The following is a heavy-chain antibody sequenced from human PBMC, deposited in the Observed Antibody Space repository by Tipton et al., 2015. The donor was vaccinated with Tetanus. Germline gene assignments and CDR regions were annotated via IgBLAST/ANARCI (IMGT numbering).Heavy chain of an antibody. V-gene: IGHV1-18*01. CDR2: ISAYNGKT. D-gene: IGHD6-25*01. Sequence: QFGPEVKEPGASVKVSCKASGYNFVNFGISWVRQAPGQGLEWMGWISAYNGKTKYAQRLQGRVTMTTDRSASTAYMDLRRLRSDDTAVYYCARVQEQRIYYYGMDVWGQGTTVTVSS. J-gene: IGHJ6*02. CDR1: GYNFVNFG. CDR3: ARVQEQRIYYYGMDV.